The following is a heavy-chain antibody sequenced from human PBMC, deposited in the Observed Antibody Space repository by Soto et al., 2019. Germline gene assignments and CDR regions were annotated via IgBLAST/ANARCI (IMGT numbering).Heavy chain of an antibody. J-gene: IGHJ5*01. CDR2: LYSGNT. D-gene: IGHD6-13*01. V-gene: IGHV4-39*01. Sequence: SETLSLTCTVSGGSISSSSYYWGWIRQPPGKGLEWIGTLYSGNTYSNPSLKSRVTISVDRSDNQFSLRLSSVAAADTAIYYCATTRGIAVGGSFDSWGQGTLVTVSS. CDR3: ATTRGIAVGGSFDS. CDR1: GGSISSSSYY.